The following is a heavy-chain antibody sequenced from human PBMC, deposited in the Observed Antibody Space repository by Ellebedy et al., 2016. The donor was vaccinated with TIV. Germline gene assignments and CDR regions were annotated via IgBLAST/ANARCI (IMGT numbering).Heavy chain of an antibody. V-gene: IGHV4-34*01. CDR3: ARAFQYSSGWVFDY. CDR2: INHSGST. D-gene: IGHD6-19*01. CDR1: GGSLSSDY. Sequence: MPGGSLRLSCAVHGGSLSSDYWSWIRQSPEKGLEWIGEINHSGSTSYNPSLKSRVSISVDTPKKQFSLKLNSVTAADPAVYYCARAFQYSSGWVFDYWGQGTLVTVSS. J-gene: IGHJ4*02.